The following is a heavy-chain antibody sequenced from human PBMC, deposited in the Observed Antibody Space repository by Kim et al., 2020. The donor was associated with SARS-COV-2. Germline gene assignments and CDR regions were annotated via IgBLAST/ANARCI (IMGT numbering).Heavy chain of an antibody. D-gene: IGHD3-3*01. CDR3: ARVGFGYYGMDV. Sequence: GGSLRLSCAASGFTVSSNYMSWVRQAPGKGLEWVSVIYSGGSTYYADSVKGRFTISRDNSKNTLYLQMNSLRAEDTAVYYCARVGFGYYGMDVWGQGTTVTVSS. CDR1: GFTVSSNY. J-gene: IGHJ6*02. V-gene: IGHV3-53*01. CDR2: IYSGGST.